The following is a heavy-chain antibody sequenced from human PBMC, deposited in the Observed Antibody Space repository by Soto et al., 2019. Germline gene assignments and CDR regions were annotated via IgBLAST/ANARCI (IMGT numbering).Heavy chain of an antibody. J-gene: IGHJ3*02. CDR1: GGSISSYY. CDR3: ASVRVFGGSAFDI. CDR2: IYHSGAT. V-gene: IGHV4-59*01. D-gene: IGHD3-16*01. Sequence: QLQLQESGPGLVKPSETLSLTCTVSGGSISSYYWNWIRQPPGKGLEWIAYIYHSGATNYSPSLRRRATISVDTSKNQFSLKLSSVTAADTAVYYCASVRVFGGSAFDIWGQGTMVSVSS.